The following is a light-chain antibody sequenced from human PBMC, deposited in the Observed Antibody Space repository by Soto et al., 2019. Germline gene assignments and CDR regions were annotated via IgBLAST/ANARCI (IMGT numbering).Light chain of an antibody. CDR2: AAS. Sequence: DIQMTQSPSSLSASVGDRVTITCRASQSISNYLNWYQQKLGEAPKLLIYAASSLQSGVPSRLRGSGSGTDFTLIISSLQPADSASYFCQQVTSAPLTFGGGTRVDTK. CDR3: QQVTSAPLT. J-gene: IGKJ4*01. V-gene: IGKV1-39*01. CDR1: QSISNY.